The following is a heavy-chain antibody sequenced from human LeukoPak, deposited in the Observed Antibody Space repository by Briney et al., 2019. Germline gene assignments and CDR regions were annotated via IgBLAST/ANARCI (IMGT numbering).Heavy chain of an antibody. CDR2: ISSGSHHK. V-gene: IGHV3-21*06. J-gene: IGHJ3*02. CDR3: ATRLTADSYEASDI. D-gene: IGHD6-13*01. Sequence: GGSLRLSCAGSGFTFSGFSMIWVRQAPGKGLEWVASISSGSHHKYHADSVKGRFTVSRDNDKNSLFLQMNSLRSEDTALYYCATRLTADSYEASDIWGQGTMVTVSS. CDR1: GFTFSGFS.